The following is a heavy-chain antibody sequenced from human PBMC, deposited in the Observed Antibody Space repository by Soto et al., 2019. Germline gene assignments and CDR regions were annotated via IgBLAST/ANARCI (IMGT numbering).Heavy chain of an antibody. J-gene: IGHJ6*02. CDR2: IIPIFGTA. CDR3: ASVAAKYYYYGMDV. V-gene: IGHV1-69*12. D-gene: IGHD1-26*01. CDR1: GGTFSSYA. Sequence: QVQLVQSGAEVKKPGSSVKVSCKASGGTFSSYAINWVRQAPGQGLEWMGGIIPIFGTADYAQKFQGRVTITADECTTPAYMQLSSLRSEDTAVYYCASVAAKYYYYGMDVWGQGTTVTVSS.